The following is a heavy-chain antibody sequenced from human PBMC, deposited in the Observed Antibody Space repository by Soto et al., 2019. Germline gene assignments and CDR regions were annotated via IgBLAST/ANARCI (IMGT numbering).Heavy chain of an antibody. CDR3: TRHGSGSYYDS. CDR1: GLTLGTYG. J-gene: IGHJ4*02. D-gene: IGHD1-26*01. Sequence: EVQLVESGGGLVKPGGSLGASVEVSGLTLGTYGMNWVGKVQGKGLVWVSGINSDGPITTYADSVKGRFTISRDNAKNTLYLQMNSLRAEDTAVYYCTRHGSGSYYDSWGQGVLVTVSS. V-gene: IGHV3-74*02. CDR2: INSDGPIT.